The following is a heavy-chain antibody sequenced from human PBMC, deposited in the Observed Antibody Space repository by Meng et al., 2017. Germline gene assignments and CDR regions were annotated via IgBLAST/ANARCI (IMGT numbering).Heavy chain of an antibody. CDR2: TYYRAKWYN. Sequence: SCAISGFSVTSNSAAWNWIRQSPSRGLEWLGSTYYRAKWYNDYAVSVKSRITINPDTSENQFSPQLNSVTPEGTAVYYCAREVGYSSGWYYFDYWGQGTLVTVSS. J-gene: IGHJ4*02. D-gene: IGHD6-19*01. CDR1: GFSVTSNSAA. CDR3: AREVGYSSGWYYFDY. V-gene: IGHV6-1*01.